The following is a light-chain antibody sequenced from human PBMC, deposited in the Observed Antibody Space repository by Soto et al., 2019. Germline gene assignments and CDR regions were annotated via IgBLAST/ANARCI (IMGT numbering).Light chain of an antibody. V-gene: IGKV3-11*01. CDR2: DAS. CDR1: QSVSSY. J-gene: IGKJ5*01. Sequence: EIVLTQSPATLSLSPGERATLSCRASQSVSSYLAWYQQKPGQAPRLLIYDASNRATGIPARFSGSGSRTDFTLTISCLEPEDFAVYYCQQRSNWPPITFGQGTRLEIK. CDR3: QQRSNWPPIT.